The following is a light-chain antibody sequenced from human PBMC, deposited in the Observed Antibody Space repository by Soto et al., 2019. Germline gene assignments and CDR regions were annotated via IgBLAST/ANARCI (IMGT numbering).Light chain of an antibody. Sequence: EIVLTQSPATLSLSPGERATLSCRASQSVSSYLAWYQQKPRQAPRLLIYDASNSATGITAICGGSWSGADSPLISSSLDPEYAAVYYYQHRSNWPPTFGQGTKLDIK. CDR3: QHRSNWPPT. J-gene: IGKJ2*01. CDR2: DAS. V-gene: IGKV3-11*01. CDR1: QSVSSY.